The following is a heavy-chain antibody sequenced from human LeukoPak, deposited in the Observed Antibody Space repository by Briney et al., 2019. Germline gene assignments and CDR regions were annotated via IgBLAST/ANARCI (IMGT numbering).Heavy chain of an antibody. Sequence: SQTLSLTCSVSGGSISSGSYYWSWIQQPAGKGLEWIGRIFLSGSTNYNPSLKSRVTMSIATSKNQFSLSLRSVTAADTAVYYCARENYYDTSDWGQGTLVTVSS. CDR2: IFLSGST. D-gene: IGHD3-22*01. V-gene: IGHV4-61*02. J-gene: IGHJ4*02. CDR3: ARENYYDTSD. CDR1: GGSISSGSYY.